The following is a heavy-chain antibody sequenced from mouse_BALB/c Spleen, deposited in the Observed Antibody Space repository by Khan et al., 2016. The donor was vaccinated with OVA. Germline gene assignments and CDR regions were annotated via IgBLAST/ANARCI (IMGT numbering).Heavy chain of an antibody. V-gene: IGHV1-7*01. CDR3: TRDRIDY. J-gene: IGHJ2*01. CDR2: INPTSGYT. Sequence: VQLQQSGAELAKPGASVKMSCKASGYTFTTYWMHWVKQRPGQGLEWIGYINPTSGYTDYHEKFTDRATLSADKSSSPAYMQPSSLTSEDSAVYYCTRDRIDYWGQGTTLTVSS. CDR1: GYTFTTYW.